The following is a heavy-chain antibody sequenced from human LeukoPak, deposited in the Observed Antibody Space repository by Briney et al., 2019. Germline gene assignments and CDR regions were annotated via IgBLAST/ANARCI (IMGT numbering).Heavy chain of an antibody. CDR3: AGSNIAVAGGDY. V-gene: IGHV1-69*05. CDR1: GGTFSSYA. Sequence: ASVKVSCKASGGTFSSYAISWVRQAPGQGLEWMGGIIPIFGTANYAQKFQGRVTITRDTSASTAYMELSSLRSEDTAVYYCAGSNIAVAGGDYWGQGTLVTVSS. CDR2: IIPIFGTA. J-gene: IGHJ4*02. D-gene: IGHD6-19*01.